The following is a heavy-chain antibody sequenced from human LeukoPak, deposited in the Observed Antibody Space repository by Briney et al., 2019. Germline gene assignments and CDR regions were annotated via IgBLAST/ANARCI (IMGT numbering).Heavy chain of an antibody. CDR2: ISYDGSNK. CDR3: AKEGDYYGSGSYRDGFDI. D-gene: IGHD3-10*01. J-gene: IGHJ3*02. V-gene: IGHV3-30-3*01. CDR1: GFTFSNYV. Sequence: GGSLRLSCAASGFTFSNYVIHWVRQAPGKGLEWVAVISYDGSNKYYADSVKGRFTISRDSFKNTLYLQMNSLRPEDTAVYYCAKEGDYYGSGSYRDGFDIWGQGTRATVSS.